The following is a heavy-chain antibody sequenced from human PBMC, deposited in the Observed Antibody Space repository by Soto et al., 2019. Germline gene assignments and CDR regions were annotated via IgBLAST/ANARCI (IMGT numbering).Heavy chain of an antibody. J-gene: IGHJ4*02. V-gene: IGHV3-30*03. CDR3: SSCESWCGKPDY. D-gene: IGHD2-8*01. CDR2: ISYDGSNK. Sequence: QVQLAESGGGVVQPGRSLRLSCTASGFTFSSYGMHWVRQAPGKGLEWVAVISYDGSNKYYADSVKGRFTISRGNSKTTLCLQMISLRGEDTAVYYCSSCESWCGKPDYWGQGTLVTVSS. CDR1: GFTFSSYG.